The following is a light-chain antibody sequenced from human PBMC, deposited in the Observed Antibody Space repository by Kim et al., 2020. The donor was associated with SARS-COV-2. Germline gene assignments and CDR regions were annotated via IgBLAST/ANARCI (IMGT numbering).Light chain of an antibody. CDR3: QHHDNLLLT. CDR2: GAS. V-gene: IGKV1-17*01. CDR1: QDIRND. J-gene: IGKJ4*01. Sequence: DIQMTQSPSSLSASVGDRVTITCRASQDIRNDLGWYQQNPGRAPKRLIYGASSLQSGVPSRFSGSGSGTEFTLTISSVQPEDIATYYCQHHDNLLLTFGGGTKVDIK.